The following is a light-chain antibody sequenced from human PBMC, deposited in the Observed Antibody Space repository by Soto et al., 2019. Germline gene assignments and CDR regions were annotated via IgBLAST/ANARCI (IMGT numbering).Light chain of an antibody. CDR2: DNN. CDR3: GKWDSSLSGVV. Sequence: QSVLTQPPSVSASPGQKVTISCSGSSSNIGNNYVSWYRQLPGTAPKLLIYDNNKRPSGIPDRFSGSKSGTSATLGITGLQTGDEADYYCGKWDSSLSGVVFGGGTKVTVL. J-gene: IGLJ2*01. V-gene: IGLV1-51*01. CDR1: SSNIGNNY.